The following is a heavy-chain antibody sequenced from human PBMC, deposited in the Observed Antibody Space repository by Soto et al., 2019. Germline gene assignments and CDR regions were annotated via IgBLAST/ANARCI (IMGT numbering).Heavy chain of an antibody. CDR1: GGSISSDY. CDR3: ARHFSGIGEDY. Sequence: SETLSLTCTVSGGSISSDYWSWIRQPPGKGLEWIGYIYYSGSTNYNPSLKSRVTISVHTSKNQFSLKLSSVTAADTVVYYCARHFSGIGEDYWGQGTLVTVSS. V-gene: IGHV4-59*08. CDR2: IYYSGST. J-gene: IGHJ4*02. D-gene: IGHD2-15*01.